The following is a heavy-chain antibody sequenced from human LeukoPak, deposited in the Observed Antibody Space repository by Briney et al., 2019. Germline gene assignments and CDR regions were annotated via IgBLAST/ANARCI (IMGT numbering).Heavy chain of an antibody. Sequence: GASVKVSCKASGYTFTSYGISWVRQAPGQGLEWMGWISAYNGNTNYAQKLQGRVTMTTDTSTSTAYMELRSLRSDDTAVYYCARANSVGETAWWFDPWGQGTLVTVSS. CDR2: ISAYNGNT. J-gene: IGHJ5*02. CDR1: GYTFTSYG. V-gene: IGHV1-18*01. CDR3: ARANSVGETAWWFDP. D-gene: IGHD1-26*01.